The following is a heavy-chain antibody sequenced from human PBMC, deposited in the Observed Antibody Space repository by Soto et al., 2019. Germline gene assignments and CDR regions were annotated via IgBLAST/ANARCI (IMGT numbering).Heavy chain of an antibody. CDR3: ERMDKMKTYYEMDV. Sequence: GESLKISFKSSGYSFTHYLIIFVLQVPGKGLEWMGKIDPSDSYIDYSPSFQGHVTMSVDESTTTAYLHWGSLKASDSAVYFCERMDKMKTYYEMDVWGQGTTVTVS. J-gene: IGHJ6*02. CDR1: GYSFTHYL. V-gene: IGHV5-10-1*01. CDR2: IDPSDSYI.